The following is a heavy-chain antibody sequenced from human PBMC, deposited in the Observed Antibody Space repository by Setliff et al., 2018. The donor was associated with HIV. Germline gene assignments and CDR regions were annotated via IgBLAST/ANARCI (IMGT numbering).Heavy chain of an antibody. Sequence: GGSLRLSCAASGFTFTNFAMTWVRQAPGKGLEWVSVIYSGGGITYYADSVKGRFTISRDSSKNTLFLQMNNVRAEDAAVYYCAKRYYDSSGSRGSFDIWGQGTMVTVSS. V-gene: IGHV3-23*03. D-gene: IGHD3-22*01. CDR2: IYSGGGIT. CDR3: AKRYYDSSGSRGSFDI. J-gene: IGHJ3*02. CDR1: GFTFTNFA.